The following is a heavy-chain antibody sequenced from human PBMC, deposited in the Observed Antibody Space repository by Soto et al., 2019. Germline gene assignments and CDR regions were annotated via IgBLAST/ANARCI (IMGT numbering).Heavy chain of an antibody. CDR3: AKLGY. J-gene: IGHJ4*02. V-gene: IGHV3-9*01. CDR1: GSTMDDYA. Sequence: EVQLVESGGGLVQPGRSLRLSCAASGSTMDDYAMHWVRQAPGKGLEWVSGISWNSGSIGYADSVKGRFTISRDNAKNSLDLQMNSLRAEDTALYYGAKLGYWGQGTLVTVSS. D-gene: IGHD3-3*01. CDR2: ISWNSGSI.